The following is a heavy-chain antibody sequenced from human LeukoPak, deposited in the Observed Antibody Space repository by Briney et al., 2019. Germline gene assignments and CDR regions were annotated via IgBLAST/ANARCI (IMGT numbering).Heavy chain of an antibody. D-gene: IGHD5-24*01. CDR3: ARNIKDGYNPFAH. Sequence: SETLSLTCTVSGGSISSYYWSWIRQPPGKGLEWIGYIYYSGSTNYNPSLKSRVTISVDTSKNQFSLQLSSVTGVDTGGDYWARNIKDGYNPFAHLGQGTLVTVSS. J-gene: IGHJ4*02. CDR2: IYYSGST. CDR1: GGSISSYY. V-gene: IGHV4-59*01.